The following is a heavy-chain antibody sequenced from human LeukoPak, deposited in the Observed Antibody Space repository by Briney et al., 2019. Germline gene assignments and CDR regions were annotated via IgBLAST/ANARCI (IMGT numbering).Heavy chain of an antibody. J-gene: IGHJ3*02. V-gene: IGHV3-21*04. CDR3: ARDVSQEGFDI. CDR1: GFTFSSYS. CDR2: ISSSSSYT. Sequence: GGSLRLSCAASGFTFSSYSMNWVRQAPGKGLEWVSSISSSSSYTYYADSVKGRFTISRDNAKNSLYLQMNSLRAEDTAVYYCARDVSQEGFDIWGQRTMVTVSS. D-gene: IGHD5/OR15-5a*01.